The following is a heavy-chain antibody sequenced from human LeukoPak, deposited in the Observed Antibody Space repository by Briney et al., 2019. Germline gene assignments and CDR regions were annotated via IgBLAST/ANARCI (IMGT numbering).Heavy chain of an antibody. V-gene: IGHV4-4*07. J-gene: IGHJ3*02. CDR2: IYSSGST. Sequence: SETLSLTCTVSGGSITNYYWSWIRQPAGKGLEWIGHIYSSGSTNYNPSLKSRVTMSVDSSKNQFSLKLSSVTAADTAVYHCARGRLFYDSIGYFIWGPGAIVTVSS. CDR3: ARGRLFYDSIGYFI. D-gene: IGHD3-22*01. CDR1: GGSITNYY.